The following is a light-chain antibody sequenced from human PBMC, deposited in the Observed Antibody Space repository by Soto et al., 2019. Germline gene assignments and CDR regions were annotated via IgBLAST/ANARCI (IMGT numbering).Light chain of an antibody. CDR3: QHYYDWPRT. Sequence: EVVMTQSPATLSVSPGEGATLSCRASQSVSNHLAWYQQRPGQAPRLLIYGASTRATGIPARFSGSGSGTEFTISISSLQSEDFALYYCQHYYDWPRTFGQGTKVEIK. V-gene: IGKV3-15*01. CDR1: QSVSNH. J-gene: IGKJ1*01. CDR2: GAS.